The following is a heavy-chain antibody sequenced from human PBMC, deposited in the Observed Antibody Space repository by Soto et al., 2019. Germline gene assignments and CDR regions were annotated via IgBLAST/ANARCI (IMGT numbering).Heavy chain of an antibody. V-gene: IGHV3-11*06. Sequence: PGGSLRLSCAASGFTFRDYYMSWIRQAPGKGLEWISYISGSSRNTIYADSVLGRFTISRDNGKNSLYLQMNSLSAEDTAVYYCTIEDSSGFPAADYWGQGTQVTVSS. D-gene: IGHD3-22*01. CDR3: TIEDSSGFPAADY. J-gene: IGHJ4*02. CDR1: GFTFRDYY. CDR2: ISGSSRNT.